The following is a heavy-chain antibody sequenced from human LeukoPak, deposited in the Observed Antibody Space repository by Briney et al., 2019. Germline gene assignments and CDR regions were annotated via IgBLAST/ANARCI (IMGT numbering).Heavy chain of an antibody. CDR3: ARELIAAAGIYGQRIFDY. Sequence: ASVKVSCKASGYTFTGYYIHWVRQAPGQGLEWMGWINCYSGGTKYAQKFQGRVAMTRDTSISTAYMELSRLRSDDTAVYYCARELIAAAGIYGQRIFDYWGQGTLVTVSS. D-gene: IGHD6-13*01. J-gene: IGHJ4*02. CDR1: GYTFTGYY. V-gene: IGHV1-2*02. CDR2: INCYSGGT.